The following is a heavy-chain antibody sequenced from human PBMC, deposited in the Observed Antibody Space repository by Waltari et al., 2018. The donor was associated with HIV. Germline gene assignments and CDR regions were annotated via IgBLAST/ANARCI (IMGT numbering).Heavy chain of an antibody. CDR1: NFSVSGKH. J-gene: IGHJ5*02. CDR2: IYPDDTT. D-gene: IGHD3-10*01. V-gene: IGHV3-53*01. CDR3: ATGVRYYGP. Sequence: AESGGRLIQPGGSLGLSCTASNFSVSGKHVTWNRQAPGGSMEWVAVIYPDDTTHDADAVSGRFTIARAKSRTTVLLLMNGLFVDDTATYFCATGVRYYGPWGQGTRVTVSS.